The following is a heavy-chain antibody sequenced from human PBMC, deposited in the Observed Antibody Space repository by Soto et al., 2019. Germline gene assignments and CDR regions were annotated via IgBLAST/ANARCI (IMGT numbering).Heavy chain of an antibody. J-gene: IGHJ5*02. CDR2: IYYTGST. Sequence: SETLSLTCTVSGGSISSGGYYWSWIRQPPGKGLEWIGFIYYTGSTSYNPSLKSRVTISMDTSKNQFSLKLTSVTAADTAVYYCASALYCSGGSCSFDPWGQGTRVTVSS. V-gene: IGHV4-61*08. D-gene: IGHD2-15*01. CDR3: ASALYCSGGSCSFDP. CDR1: GGSISSGGYY.